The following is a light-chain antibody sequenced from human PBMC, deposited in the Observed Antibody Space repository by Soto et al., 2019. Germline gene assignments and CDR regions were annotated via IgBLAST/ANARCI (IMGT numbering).Light chain of an antibody. CDR2: DNN. CDR1: SSNVGSHT. CDR3: AAWADSLNGV. Sequence: QSVLTQPPSASGTPGQRVTISCSGSSSNVGSHTVNWYQQVPGTAPKLLIYDNNRRPSGVPDRFSGYKSATSASLAISGLQSDDEADYYCAAWADSLNGVFGGGTKLTVL. J-gene: IGLJ2*01. V-gene: IGLV1-44*01.